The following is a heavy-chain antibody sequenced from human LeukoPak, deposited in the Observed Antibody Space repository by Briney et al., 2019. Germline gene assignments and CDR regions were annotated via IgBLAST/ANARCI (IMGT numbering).Heavy chain of an antibody. CDR2: IYYSGST. CDR3: ARHGRGQFTLPYYFDY. D-gene: IGHD5-24*01. J-gene: IGHJ4*02. Sequence: SETLSLTCTVSGGSISSSSYYWGWIRQPPGKGLEWIGSIYYSGSTYYNPSLKSRVTISVDTSKNQFSLKLSSVTAADTAVYYCARHGRGQFTLPYYFDYWGQGTLVTVSS. V-gene: IGHV4-39*01. CDR1: GGSISSSSYY.